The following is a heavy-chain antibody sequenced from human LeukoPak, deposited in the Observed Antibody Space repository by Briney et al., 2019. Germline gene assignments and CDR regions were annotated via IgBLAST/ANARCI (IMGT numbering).Heavy chain of an antibody. CDR1: GXTFSSYW. CDR3: ARNGFVWTSGIDYGWFDY. CDR2: IKEDGSKK. J-gene: IGHJ4*02. V-gene: IGHV3-7*05. D-gene: IGHD4-17*01. Sequence: PGGSLRLSCAASGXTFSSYWMSWVRQAPGKGQEWVANIKEDGSKKHYVESVKGRFTMSRDNAKNSLYLQLNSLRADDTAVYYCARNGFVWTSGIDYGWFDYWGQGTLVTVSS.